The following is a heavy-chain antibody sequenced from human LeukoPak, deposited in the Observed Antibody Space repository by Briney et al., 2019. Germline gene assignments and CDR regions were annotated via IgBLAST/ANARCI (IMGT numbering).Heavy chain of an antibody. CDR3: ARDLGWNDGADAFDI. Sequence: GRSLRLSCAASGFTFSSYAMHWVRQAPGKGLEWVAVISYDGSNKYYADSVKGRFTISRDNAKNSLYLQMNSLRAEDTAVYYCARDLGWNDGADAFDIWGQGTMVTVSS. CDR1: GFTFSSYA. D-gene: IGHD1-1*01. J-gene: IGHJ3*02. CDR2: ISYDGSNK. V-gene: IGHV3-30-3*01.